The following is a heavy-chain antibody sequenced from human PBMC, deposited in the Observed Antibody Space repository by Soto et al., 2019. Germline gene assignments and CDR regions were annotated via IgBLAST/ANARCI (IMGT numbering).Heavy chain of an antibody. V-gene: IGHV3-30*03. J-gene: IGHJ4*02. CDR2: ISYDGSNK. CDR1: GFTFSSYG. CDR3: ASPRCSDGSCYWGGFEY. D-gene: IGHD2-15*01. Sequence: ESGGGVVQPGGSLRLSCAASGFTFSSYGMHWVRQAPGKGLEWVAVISYDGSNKYYADSVKGRFTVSRDNSKNTLYLQMNSLRAEDTALYYCASPRCSDGSCYWGGFEYWGQGTLVTVSS.